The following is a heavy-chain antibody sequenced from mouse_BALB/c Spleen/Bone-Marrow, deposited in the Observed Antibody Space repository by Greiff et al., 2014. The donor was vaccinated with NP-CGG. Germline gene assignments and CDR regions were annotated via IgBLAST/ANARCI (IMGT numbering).Heavy chain of an antibody. Sequence: EVQLQQSGAELVKPGASVKLSCTASGFSIKDTYLHWVKQRPEQGLEWIGRIDPANGNTKYDPKFQGKATTTADTSSNTAYLQLSSLTSEDTAVYYCASYRYAWYFDVWGAGTTVTVSS. CDR1: GFSIKDTY. J-gene: IGHJ1*01. D-gene: IGHD2-14*01. CDR2: IDPANGNT. V-gene: IGHV14-3*02. CDR3: ASYRYAWYFDV.